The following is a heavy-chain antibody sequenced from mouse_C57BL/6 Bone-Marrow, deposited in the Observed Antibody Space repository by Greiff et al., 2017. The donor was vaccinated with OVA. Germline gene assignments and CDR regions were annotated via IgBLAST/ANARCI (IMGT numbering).Heavy chain of an antibody. J-gene: IGHJ3*01. D-gene: IGHD1-1*01. CDR1: GFNIKDDY. Sequence: EVQLQESGAELVRPGASVKLSCTASGFNIKDDYMHWVKQRPEQGLEWIGWIDPENGDTEYASKFQGKATITADTSSNTAYLQLSSLTSEDTAVYYCTTDSAPPASYYYGSGAYWGQGTLVTVSA. CDR3: TTDSAPPASYYYGSGAY. V-gene: IGHV14-4*01. CDR2: IDPENGDT.